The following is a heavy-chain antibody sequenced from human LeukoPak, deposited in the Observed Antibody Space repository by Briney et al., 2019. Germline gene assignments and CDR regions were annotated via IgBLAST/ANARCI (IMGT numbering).Heavy chain of an antibody. CDR3: AISNYYDSSGSFDY. CDR1: GFTFSSYA. D-gene: IGHD3-22*01. CDR2: ISGSGGST. V-gene: IGHV3-23*01. Sequence: GGSLRLSCAASGFTFSSYAMSWVRQAPGKGLEWVSAISGSGGSTYHADSVKGRFTISRDNSKNTLYLQMNSLRAEDTAVYYCAISNYYDSSGSFDYWGQGTLVTVSS. J-gene: IGHJ4*02.